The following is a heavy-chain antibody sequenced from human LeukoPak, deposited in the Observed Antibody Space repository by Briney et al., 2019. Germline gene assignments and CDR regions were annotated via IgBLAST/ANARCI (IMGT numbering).Heavy chain of an antibody. J-gene: IGHJ4*02. CDR1: GYTFTSYG. CDR2: ISAYNGNT. V-gene: IGHV1-18*01. CDR3: ARTRYSSGWFDYYFDY. D-gene: IGHD6-19*01. Sequence: ASVKVSCKASGYTFTSYGISWVRQAPGQGLEWMGWISAYNGNTNYAQKLQGRVTMTTDTSTSTAYMELRSLRSDDTAVYYCARTRYSSGWFDYYFDYWGQGTLVTVSS.